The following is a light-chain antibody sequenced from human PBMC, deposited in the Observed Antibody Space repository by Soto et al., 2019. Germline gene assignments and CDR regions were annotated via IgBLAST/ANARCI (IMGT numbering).Light chain of an antibody. V-gene: IGLV2-14*01. CDR1: SSDVGGYNY. Sequence: QSVLTQPASVSGSPGQSITISCNRTSSDVGGYNYVSWYQQHPGKAPKLMIYDVSNRPSGVSNRFSGSKSGNTASLTISGLQAEDEADYYCSSYTSSSLYVFGTGTKLTVL. CDR3: SSYTSSSLYV. CDR2: DVS. J-gene: IGLJ1*01.